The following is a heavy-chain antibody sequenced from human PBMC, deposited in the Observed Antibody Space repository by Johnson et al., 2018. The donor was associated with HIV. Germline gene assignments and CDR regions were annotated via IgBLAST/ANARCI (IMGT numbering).Heavy chain of an antibody. CDR3: ARGHGSDAFDI. CDR1: GFTFSSYA. V-gene: IGHV3-30*04. D-gene: IGHD2-2*03. CDR2: ISYDGSNK. J-gene: IGHJ3*02. Sequence: QVQLVESGGGVVQPGRSLRLSCAASGFTFSSYAMHWVRQAPGKGLEWVAVISYDGSNKYCVDSVKGRLTIFRDNAKNTLCLQMNSLRAGDTAVYYCARGHGSDAFDIWGQGTMVTVSS.